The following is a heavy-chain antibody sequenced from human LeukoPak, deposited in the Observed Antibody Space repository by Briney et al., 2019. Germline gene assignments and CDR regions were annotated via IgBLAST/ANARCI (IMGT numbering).Heavy chain of an antibody. J-gene: IGHJ4*02. D-gene: IGHD2-8*01. CDR2: IYYSGST. V-gene: IGHV4-59*01. CDR3: ASLPYCTNGVCYDY. CDR1: GGSISSYY. Sequence: SETLSLTCTVSGGSISSYYWSWIRQPPGKGLEWIGYIYYSGSTNYNPSLKSRVTISVDTSKNQFSLKLSSVTAADTAVYYCASLPYCTNGVCYDYWGQETLVTVSS.